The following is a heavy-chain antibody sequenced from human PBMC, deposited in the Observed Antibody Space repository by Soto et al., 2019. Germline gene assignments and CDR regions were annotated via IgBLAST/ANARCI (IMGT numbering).Heavy chain of an antibody. D-gene: IGHD3-9*01. Sequence: GGSLRLSCAASGFTFSSYAMSWVRQAPGKGLEWVSAISGSGGSTYYADSVKGRFTISRDNSKNTLYLQMNSLRAEDTAVYYCAKDRANYDILTGSDLKHWGQGTLVTVSS. CDR2: ISGSGGST. CDR1: GFTFSSYA. J-gene: IGHJ1*01. CDR3: AKDRANYDILTGSDLKH. V-gene: IGHV3-23*01.